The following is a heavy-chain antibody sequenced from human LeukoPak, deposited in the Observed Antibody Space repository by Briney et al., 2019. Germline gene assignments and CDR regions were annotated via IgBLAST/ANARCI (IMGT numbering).Heavy chain of an antibody. D-gene: IGHD2-15*01. CDR1: GFTFSSYE. CDR2: ITASGDTI. V-gene: IGHV3-48*03. CDR3: ATRLPYYDMDV. Sequence: PGGSLRLSCAASGFTFSSYEMNWVRRAPGKGLEWVSFITASGDTIYYTDSVKGRFTISRDNAKNSLYLQMNSLRAEDSAIYYCATRLPYYDMDVWGQGTTVTVSS. J-gene: IGHJ6*02.